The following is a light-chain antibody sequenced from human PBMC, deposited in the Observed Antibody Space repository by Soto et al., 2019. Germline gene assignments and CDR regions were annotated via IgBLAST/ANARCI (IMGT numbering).Light chain of an antibody. V-gene: IGLV2-14*01. CDR2: HVS. CDR3: SSYTTSSTYV. J-gene: IGLJ1*01. CDR1: SSDVGYYNY. Sequence: QSALTQPASVSGSPGQSITISCTGTSSDVGYYNYVSWYQQHPGKAPKLMIYHVSNRPSGVSYRFSGSKSGNTASLTISGLQAEDEADYYCSSYTTSSTYVFGTGTKVTVL.